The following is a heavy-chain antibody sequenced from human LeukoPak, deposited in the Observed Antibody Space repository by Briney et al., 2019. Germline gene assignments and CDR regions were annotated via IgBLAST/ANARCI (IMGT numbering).Heavy chain of an antibody. CDR3: AREYRSGRLDAFDI. Sequence: SETLSLTCTVSGGSIGSGGYYWSWIRQHPGKGLEWIGYIYYSGSTYYNPPLKSRVTISVDTSKNQFSLKLSSVTAADTAVYYCAREYRSGRLDAFDIWGQGTMVTVSS. CDR1: GGSIGSGGYY. CDR2: IYYSGST. J-gene: IGHJ3*02. V-gene: IGHV4-31*03. D-gene: IGHD2-15*01.